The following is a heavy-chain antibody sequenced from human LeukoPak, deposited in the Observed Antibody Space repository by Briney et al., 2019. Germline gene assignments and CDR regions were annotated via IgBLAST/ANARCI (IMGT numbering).Heavy chain of an antibody. CDR3: ASFYCSGGSCYQYYSYYYMDV. J-gene: IGHJ6*03. D-gene: IGHD2-15*01. CDR2: IFYSGST. Sequence: PSETLSLTCTVSGDSISSSSYYWGWIRQPPGKGLEWIGTIFYSGSTYSNPSLQSRVTISVDTSKNQFSLKLNSVTAADTAVYYCASFYCSGGSCYQYYSYYYMDVWGKGTTVTISS. CDR1: GDSISSSSYY. V-gene: IGHV4-39*01.